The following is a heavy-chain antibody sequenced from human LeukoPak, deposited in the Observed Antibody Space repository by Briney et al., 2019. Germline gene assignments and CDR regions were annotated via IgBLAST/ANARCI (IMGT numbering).Heavy chain of an antibody. J-gene: IGHJ4*02. CDR2: ISNRGGTI. V-gene: IGHV3-11*01. CDR3: ARSADRSGYFREITLYYFDY. Sequence: PGGSLRLSCAASGFTFSDFYMTWIRQAPGKGLEWVSYISNRGGTIHYADSVRGRFTISRDNAKKSLYLQMNSLRAEDTAVYYCARSADRSGYFREITLYYFDYWGQGTLVTVSS. D-gene: IGHD3-22*01. CDR1: GFTFSDFY.